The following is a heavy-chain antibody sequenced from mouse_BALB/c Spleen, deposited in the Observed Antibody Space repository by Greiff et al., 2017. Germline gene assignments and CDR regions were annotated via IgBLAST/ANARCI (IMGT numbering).Heavy chain of an antibody. J-gene: IGHJ3*01. D-gene: IGHD2-1*01. Sequence: EVKVVESGGGLVKPGGSLKLSCAASGFTFSSYTMSWVRQTPEKRLEWVATISSGGSYTYYPDSVKGRFTISRDNAKNTLYLQMSSLKSEDTAMYYCTRDNPYDNYIFAYWGQGTLVTVSA. CDR1: GFTFSSYT. V-gene: IGHV5-6-4*01. CDR3: TRDNPYDNYIFAY. CDR2: ISSGGSYT.